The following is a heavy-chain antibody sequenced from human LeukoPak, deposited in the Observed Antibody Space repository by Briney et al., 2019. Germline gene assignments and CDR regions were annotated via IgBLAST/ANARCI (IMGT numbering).Heavy chain of an antibody. J-gene: IGHJ6*02. D-gene: IGHD3-10*01. CDR1: GFTFRSYS. CDR2: ISSSRSTI. V-gene: IGHV3-48*01. Sequence: GGALRLSCAASGFTFRSYSMKWVRQAPGKGLEGVSYISSSRSTIYYADSVKGRFTISRDNATNSLYLQMNSLRAEDTAVYYCARDRGVINYYSYGMDVWGQGTTVTVSS. CDR3: ARDRGVINYYSYGMDV.